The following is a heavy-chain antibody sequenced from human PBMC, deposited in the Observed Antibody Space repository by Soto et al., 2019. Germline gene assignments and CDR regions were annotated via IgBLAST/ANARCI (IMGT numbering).Heavy chain of an antibody. Sequence: EVQLLESGGGLVQPGGSLRLSCAASGFTFSSYAMSWVRQAPGKGLEWVSAISGSGGSTYYADSVKGRFTISRDNSKSRPYLQINSLRAKDTAVYYFAKDNIAAFDSCGQGTLVTVSS. CDR3: AKDNIAAFDS. CDR2: ISGSGGST. D-gene: IGHD6-13*01. CDR1: GFTFSSYA. J-gene: IGHJ4*02. V-gene: IGHV3-23*01.